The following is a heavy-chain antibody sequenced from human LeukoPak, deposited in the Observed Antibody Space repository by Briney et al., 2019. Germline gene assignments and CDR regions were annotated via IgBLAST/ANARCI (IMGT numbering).Heavy chain of an antibody. Sequence: SLKVSCKASGFTYTSSAMQWVRQARGQPLESIGWIVVGSGNTNYAQKLQGRVTMTTDTSTSTAYMELRSLSCDNTAVYYCARGKDIVVVRAAMGEDYWGQGTLVTVSS. V-gene: IGHV1-58*02. D-gene: IGHD2-2*01. J-gene: IGHJ4*02. CDR1: GFTYTSSA. CDR3: ARGKDIVVVRAAMGEDY. CDR2: IVVGSGNT.